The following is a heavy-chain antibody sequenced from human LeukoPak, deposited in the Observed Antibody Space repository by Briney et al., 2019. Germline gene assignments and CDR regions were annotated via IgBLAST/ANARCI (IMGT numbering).Heavy chain of an antibody. J-gene: IGHJ1*01. Sequence: SETLSLTCAVSGGSISSYYWSWIRQPAGKGLEWIGRIYTSGSTNYNPSLKSRVTMSVDTSKNQFSLKLSSVTAADTAVYYCATYSSSWLGYFQHWGQGTLVTVSS. V-gene: IGHV4-4*07. CDR2: IYTSGST. D-gene: IGHD6-13*01. CDR1: GGSISSYY. CDR3: ATYSSSWLGYFQH.